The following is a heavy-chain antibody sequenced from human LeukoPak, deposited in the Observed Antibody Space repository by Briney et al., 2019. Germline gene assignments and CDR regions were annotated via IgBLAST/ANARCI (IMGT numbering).Heavy chain of an antibody. CDR3: ARDFPFGVTTP. D-gene: IGHD3-10*01. Sequence: SETLSLTCTVSGGSISSYYWSWIRQPPGKGLEWIGYIYYSGSTNYNPSLKSRVTISVDTPKNQFSLKLSSVTAADTAVYYCARDFPFGVTTPWGQGTLVTVSS. V-gene: IGHV4-59*01. CDR1: GGSISSYY. J-gene: IGHJ5*02. CDR2: IYYSGST.